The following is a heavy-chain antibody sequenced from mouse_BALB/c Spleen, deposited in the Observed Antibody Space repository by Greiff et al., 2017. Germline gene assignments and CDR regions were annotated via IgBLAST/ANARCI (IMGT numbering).Heavy chain of an antibody. CDR3: ARGALLPSHYFDY. Sequence: EVQGVESGGGLVKPGGSLKLSCAASGFTFSSYAMSWVRQSPEKRLEWVAEISSGGSYTYYPDTVTGRFTISRDNAKNTLYLEMSSLRSEDTAMYYCARGALLPSHYFDYWGQGTTLTVSS. CDR2: ISSGGSYT. D-gene: IGHD1-2*01. CDR1: GFTFSSYA. V-gene: IGHV5-9-4*01. J-gene: IGHJ2*01.